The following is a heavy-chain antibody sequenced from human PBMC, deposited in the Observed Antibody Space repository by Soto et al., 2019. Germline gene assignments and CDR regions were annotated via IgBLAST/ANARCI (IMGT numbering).Heavy chain of an antibody. CDR3: AHKNQYSYGSYYFDY. J-gene: IGHJ4*02. Sequence: SGPTLVNPTQTLTLTCTFSGFSLDTMGLSVKWIRQPPGKALEWLALIFSNADERYSPSLKNRLTITKDTSRNQVVLTMTNMDPVDTATYYCAHKNQYSYGSYYFDYWGQGTLVTVSS. CDR1: GFSLDTMGLS. D-gene: IGHD5-18*01. CDR2: IFSNADE. V-gene: IGHV2-5*01.